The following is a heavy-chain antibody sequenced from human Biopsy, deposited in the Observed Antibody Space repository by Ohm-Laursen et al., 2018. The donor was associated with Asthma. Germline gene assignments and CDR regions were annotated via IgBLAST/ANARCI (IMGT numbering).Heavy chain of an antibody. CDR3: ARGDSSGWSHYYFDY. CDR1: GFIFSNYA. CDR2: ISYDGSDK. D-gene: IGHD6-19*01. J-gene: IGHJ4*02. Sequence: SLRLSCAASGFIFSNYALHWVRQAPGKGLEWVAVISYDGSDKYYADSVKGRFTISRDNSKNTLHLQMHSLRVEDTAVYYCARGDSSGWSHYYFDYWGQGTLVTVSS. V-gene: IGHV3-30*14.